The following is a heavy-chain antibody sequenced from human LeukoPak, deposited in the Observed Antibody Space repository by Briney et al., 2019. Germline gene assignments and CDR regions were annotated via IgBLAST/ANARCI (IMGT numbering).Heavy chain of an antibody. Sequence: ASVKVSCKASGGTFSSYAISWVRQAPGQGLEWMGGIIPIFGTANYAQKFQGRVTITADESTSKAYMELSSLRSEDTAVYSCARGYYYGSGSYYNPSDYWGQGTLVTVSS. CDR2: IIPIFGTA. CDR1: GGTFSSYA. V-gene: IGHV1-69*13. J-gene: IGHJ4*02. CDR3: ARGYYYGSGSYYNPSDY. D-gene: IGHD3-10*01.